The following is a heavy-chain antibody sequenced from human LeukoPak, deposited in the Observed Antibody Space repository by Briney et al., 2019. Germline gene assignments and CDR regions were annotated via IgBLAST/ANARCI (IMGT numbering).Heavy chain of an antibody. CDR2: IYTSGST. V-gene: IGHV4-61*02. J-gene: IGHJ5*02. Sequence: NASETLSHTCTVSGGSISSGSYYWSWIRQPAGKGLEWIGRIYTSGSTNYNPSLKSRVTISVDTSKNQFSLKLSSVTAADTAVYYCARGRVRWFDPWGQGTLVTVSS. CDR1: GGSISSGSYY. CDR3: ARGRVRWFDP.